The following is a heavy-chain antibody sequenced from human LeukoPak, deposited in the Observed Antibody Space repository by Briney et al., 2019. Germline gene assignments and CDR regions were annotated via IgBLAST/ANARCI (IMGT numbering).Heavy chain of an antibody. D-gene: IGHD6-13*01. CDR2: IYHSGST. Sequence: SETLSLTCTVSGGSISSGGYYWSWIRQPPGKGLEWIGYIYHSGSTYYNPSLKSRVTISVDTSKNRFSLKLSSVTAADTAVYYCARHFGYSSSWLDYWGQGTLVTVSS. CDR3: ARHFGYSSSWLDY. V-gene: IGHV4-30-2*03. CDR1: GGSISSGGYY. J-gene: IGHJ4*02.